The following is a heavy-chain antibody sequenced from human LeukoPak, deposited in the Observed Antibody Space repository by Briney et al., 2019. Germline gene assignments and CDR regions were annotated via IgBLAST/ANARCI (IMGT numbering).Heavy chain of an antibody. CDR3: AKDLYSSGWYGFDY. Sequence: GGSLRLSCAASGFTFSSYSMNWVRQAPGKGLEWVSGINWNGGNTGYADSVKGRFTISRDNSKNTLYLQMNSLRAEDTAVYYCAKDLYSSGWYGFDYWGQGTLVTVSS. J-gene: IGHJ4*02. D-gene: IGHD6-19*01. CDR1: GFTFSSYS. V-gene: IGHV3-23*01. CDR2: INWNGGNT.